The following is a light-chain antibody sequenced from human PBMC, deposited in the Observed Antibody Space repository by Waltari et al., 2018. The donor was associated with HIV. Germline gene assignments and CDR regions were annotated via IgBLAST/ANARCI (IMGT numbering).Light chain of an antibody. Sequence: EIEMTQSPATLSVSPGERATLSCRASQSVSTNLAWYQQKPGQTPRLLIYGASTRATGVPARFSGSGSGTEFTLTISSLQSEDFAIYYCQQYNNWRTFGQGTKLEI. V-gene: IGKV3-15*01. CDR3: QQYNNWRT. CDR2: GAS. J-gene: IGKJ2*01. CDR1: QSVSTN.